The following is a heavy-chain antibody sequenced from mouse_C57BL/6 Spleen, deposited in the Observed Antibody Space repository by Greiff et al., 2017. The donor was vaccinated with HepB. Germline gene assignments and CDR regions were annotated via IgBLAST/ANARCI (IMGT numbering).Heavy chain of an antibody. CDR1: GYAFSSSW. CDR2: IYPGDGDT. V-gene: IGHV1-82*01. CDR3: ARGYGSSYPTLYDYAMDY. D-gene: IGHD1-1*01. Sequence: QVQLKQSGPELVKPGASVKISCKASGYAFSSSWMNWVKQRPGKGLEWIGRIYPGDGDTNYNGKFKGKATLTADKSSSTAYMQLSSLTSEDSAVYFCARGYGSSYPTLYDYAMDYWGQGTSVTVSS. J-gene: IGHJ4*01.